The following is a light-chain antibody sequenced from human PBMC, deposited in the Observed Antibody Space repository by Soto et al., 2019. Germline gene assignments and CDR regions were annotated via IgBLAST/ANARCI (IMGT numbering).Light chain of an antibody. CDR1: SSDIGIYDY. CDR2: EVT. CDR3: SSYTSSSTLV. Sequence: QSVLTQPASLSGSPGQSITISCTGTSSDIGIYDYVSWFQQHPGKGPKLMIYEVTYRPSGVSTRFSGSKSGNTASLTISGLQADDEADYYCSSYTSSSTLVFGTGTKLTVL. J-gene: IGLJ1*01. V-gene: IGLV2-14*01.